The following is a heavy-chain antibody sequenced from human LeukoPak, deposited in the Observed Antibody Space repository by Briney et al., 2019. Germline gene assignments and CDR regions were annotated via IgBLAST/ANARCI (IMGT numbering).Heavy chain of an antibody. J-gene: IGHJ4*02. CDR3: ARGVGTYYDFWSGYYFDY. CDR1: GGTFSSYA. CDR2: IIPIFGTA. Sequence: GGSLRLSCKASGGTFSSYAISWVRQAPGQGLEWMGGIIPIFGTANYAQKFQGRVTITADESTSTAYMELSSLRSEDTAVYYCARGVGTYYDFWSGYYFDYWGQGTPVTVSS. V-gene: IGHV1-69*01. D-gene: IGHD3-3*01.